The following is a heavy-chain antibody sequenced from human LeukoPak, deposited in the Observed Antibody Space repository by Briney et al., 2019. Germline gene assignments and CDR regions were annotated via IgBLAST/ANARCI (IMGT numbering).Heavy chain of an antibody. Sequence: GGSLRLSCAASGFTFSSYAMHWVRQAPGKGLEWAAVISYDGSNKYYADPVKGRFTISRDNSKNTLYLQMNSLGAEDTAMYYCARDECSSTSCYRTKGVDYWGQGTLVTVSS. D-gene: IGHD2-2*01. J-gene: IGHJ4*02. CDR1: GFTFSSYA. CDR3: ARDECSSTSCYRTKGVDY. CDR2: ISYDGSNK. V-gene: IGHV3-30-3*01.